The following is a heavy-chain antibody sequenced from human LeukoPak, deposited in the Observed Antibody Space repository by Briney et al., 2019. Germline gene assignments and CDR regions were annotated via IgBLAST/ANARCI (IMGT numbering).Heavy chain of an antibody. CDR2: IYPSDSDT. CDR3: AGGYSGSYYFDY. J-gene: IGHJ4*02. V-gene: IGHV5-51*01. D-gene: IGHD1-26*01. CDR1: GYSFTSYW. Sequence: GESLKISCKGSGYSFTSYWIGWVRQMPGKGLEWMGIIYPSDSDTKYSPSFQGQVTISVDKSISTAYLQWSSLRASDTAIYYCAGGYSGSYYFDYWGQGTLVTVSS.